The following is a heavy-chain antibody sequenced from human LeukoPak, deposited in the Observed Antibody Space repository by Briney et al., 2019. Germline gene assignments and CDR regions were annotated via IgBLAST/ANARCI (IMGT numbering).Heavy chain of an antibody. CDR2: IYYSGST. Sequence: ASETLSLTCTVSGGSISSYYWSWIRQPPGKGLEWIGYIYYSGSTNYNPPLKSRVTISVETSKNQFSLKLRSVTAADTAVYSCARHIPGNPYFDYWGQGTLVTVSS. CDR3: ARHIPGNPYFDY. V-gene: IGHV4-59*08. CDR1: GGSISSYY. D-gene: IGHD4-23*01. J-gene: IGHJ4*02.